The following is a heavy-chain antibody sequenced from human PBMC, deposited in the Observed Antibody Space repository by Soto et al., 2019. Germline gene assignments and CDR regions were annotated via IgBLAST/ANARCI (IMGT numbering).Heavy chain of an antibody. Sequence: EVQLVDSGGGLVKPARSLRLSCTAAGFTFGDYAMSWFRQAPGKGLDWVGFLRSQASGGTTEYAASVKGRFTVPRDDSKGIAYLQMNSLKTEDTAVYYCTSEQNSYGLRYFDLWGRGTLVTVSS. V-gene: IGHV3-49*05. CDR1: GFTFGDYA. D-gene: IGHD5-18*01. J-gene: IGHJ2*01. CDR3: TSEQNSYGLRYFDL. CDR2: LRSQASGGTT.